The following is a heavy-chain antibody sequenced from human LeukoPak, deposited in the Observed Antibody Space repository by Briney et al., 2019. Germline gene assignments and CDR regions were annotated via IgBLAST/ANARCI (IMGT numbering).Heavy chain of an antibody. J-gene: IGHJ4*02. Sequence: SETLPLTCAVYGGSFRGYYWSWIRQPPGKGLEWTGEINHSGSTNYNPSLKSRVTISVDTSKIQFSLKLSSVTAADTAVYYCARGRSSSWYVGQYYFDYWGQGTLVTVSS. V-gene: IGHV4-34*01. CDR2: INHSGST. CDR3: ARGRSSSWYVGQYYFDY. D-gene: IGHD6-13*01. CDR1: GGSFRGYY.